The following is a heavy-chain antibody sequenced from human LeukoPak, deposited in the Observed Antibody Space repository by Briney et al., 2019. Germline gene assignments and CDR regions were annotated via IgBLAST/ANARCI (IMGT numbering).Heavy chain of an antibody. CDR2: ISAYNGNT. Sequence: ASVKVSCKASGYTFTSYGISWVRQAPGQGLEWMGWISAYNGNTNYAQKLQGRVTMTTDTSTSTAYMELRSLRSDDTAVYYCAKDVHYDSSGRHEVNAFDIWGQGTMVTVSS. D-gene: IGHD3-22*01. V-gene: IGHV1-18*01. J-gene: IGHJ3*02. CDR3: AKDVHYDSSGRHEVNAFDI. CDR1: GYTFTSYG.